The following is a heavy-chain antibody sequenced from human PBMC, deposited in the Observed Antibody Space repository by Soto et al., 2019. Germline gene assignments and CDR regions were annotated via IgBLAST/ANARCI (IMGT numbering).Heavy chain of an antibody. CDR2: IWYDGSNK. J-gene: IGHJ4*02. Sequence: QVQLVESGGGVVQPGRSLRLSCAASGFTFSSYGMHWVRQAPGKGLEWVAVIWYDGSNKYYADSVKGRFTISRDNSKNTLYLQMNSLRAEDTAVYYCARAEYYYDSSGYSWFDYWGQGTLVTVSS. D-gene: IGHD3-22*01. CDR1: GFTFSSYG. V-gene: IGHV3-33*01. CDR3: ARAEYYYDSSGYSWFDY.